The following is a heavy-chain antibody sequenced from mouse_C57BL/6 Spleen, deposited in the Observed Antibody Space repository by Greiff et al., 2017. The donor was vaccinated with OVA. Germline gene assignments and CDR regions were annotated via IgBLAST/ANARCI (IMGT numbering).Heavy chain of an antibody. Sequence: EVKLVESGAGLVKPGGSLKLSCAASGFTFSSYAMSWVRQTPEKRLEWVAYISSGGDYIYYADTVKGRFTISRDNARNTLYLQMSSLKSEDTAMYYCTRDRGDYDYDGIYYAMDYWGQGTSVTVSS. CDR2: ISSGGDYI. CDR1: GFTFSSYA. V-gene: IGHV5-9-1*02. CDR3: TRDRGDYDYDGIYYAMDY. D-gene: IGHD2-4*01. J-gene: IGHJ4*01.